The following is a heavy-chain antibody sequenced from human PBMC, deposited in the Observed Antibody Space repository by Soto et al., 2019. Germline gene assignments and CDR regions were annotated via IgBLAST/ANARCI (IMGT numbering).Heavy chain of an antibody. V-gene: IGHV3-74*01. CDR2: VHFDGSTT. CDR1: GFNFSAFW. CDR3: ARDYYERGPGYYRDFGMDV. D-gene: IGHD3-22*01. J-gene: IGHJ6*02. Sequence: EVQLVESEGGLVQPGGSLRISCAASGFNFSAFWMHWVRQAPGKGPVWVSRVHFDGSTTAYADSVRGRFTISRDNAKKTLYLQMNSLRVEDTAVYYCARDYYERGPGYYRDFGMDVWGQGTTVTVS.